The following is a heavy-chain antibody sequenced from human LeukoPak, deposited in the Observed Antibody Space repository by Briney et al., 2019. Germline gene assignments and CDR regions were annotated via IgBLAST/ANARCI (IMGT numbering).Heavy chain of an antibody. Sequence: SETLSLTCTVSGGFISSSSYYWGWIRQPPGKGLEWIGSIYYSGSTYYNPSLKSRVTISVDTSKNQFSLKLSSVTAADTAVYYCARLSSTLPYYFDYWGRGTLVTVSS. CDR3: ARLSSTLPYYFDY. CDR1: GGFISSSSYY. J-gene: IGHJ4*02. V-gene: IGHV4-39*01. CDR2: IYYSGST.